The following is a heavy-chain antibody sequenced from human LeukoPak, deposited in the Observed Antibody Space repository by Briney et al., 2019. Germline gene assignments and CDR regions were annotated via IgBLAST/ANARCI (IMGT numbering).Heavy chain of an antibody. CDR2: ISSSSSYI. CDR1: GFTFSSYA. V-gene: IGHV3-21*01. Sequence: SGGSLRLSCAASGFTFSSYAMHWVRQAPGKGLEWVSSISSSSSYIYYADSVKGRFTISRDNAKNSLYLQMNSLRAEDTAVYYCARDRRSAASCYPACAFDIWGQGTMVTVSS. J-gene: IGHJ3*02. D-gene: IGHD2-2*01. CDR3: ARDRRSAASCYPACAFDI.